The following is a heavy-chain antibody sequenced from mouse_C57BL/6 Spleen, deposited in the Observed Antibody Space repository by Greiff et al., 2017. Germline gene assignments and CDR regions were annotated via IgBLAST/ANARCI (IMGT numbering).Heavy chain of an antibody. CDR3: TTAYYYGVDFDY. CDR2: IDPEDGDT. V-gene: IGHV14-1*01. CDR1: GFNIKDYY. D-gene: IGHD1-1*01. Sequence: EVKLQQSGAELVRPGASVKLSCTASGFNIKDYYMHWVKQRPEQGLEWIGRIDPEDGDTEYAPKFQGKATMTADTTSNTAYLQLSSLTSEDTAVYYYTTAYYYGVDFDYWGQGTTLTVSS. J-gene: IGHJ2*01.